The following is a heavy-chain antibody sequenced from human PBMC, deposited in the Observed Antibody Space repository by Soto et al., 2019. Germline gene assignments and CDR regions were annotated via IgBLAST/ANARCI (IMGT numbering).Heavy chain of an antibody. J-gene: IGHJ4*02. CDR1: GGSISSSNW. D-gene: IGHD3-22*01. V-gene: IGHV4-4*02. Sequence: PSETLSLTCAVSGGSISSSNWWSWVRQPPGKGLEWIGEIYHSGSTNYNPSLKSRVTISVDKSKNQFSLKLSSVTAADTAVYYCARDRGTMIRGYFDYWGQGTLVTVSS. CDR3: ARDRGTMIRGYFDY. CDR2: IYHSGST.